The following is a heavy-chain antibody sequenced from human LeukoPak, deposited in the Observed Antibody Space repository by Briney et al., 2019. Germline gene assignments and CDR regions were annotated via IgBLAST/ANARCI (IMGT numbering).Heavy chain of an antibody. Sequence: GGSLRLSCAASGFTFSSYGMSWVRQAPGKGLEWVSSLTTGGSTYYADSVKGRFTISRDNSKNTLYLQMNSLRAEDTALYYCGKDLLAMAGTIGSWGQGTLVTVSS. CDR1: GFTFSSYG. J-gene: IGHJ4*02. D-gene: IGHD6-19*01. CDR3: GKDLLAMAGTIGS. CDR2: LTTGGST. V-gene: IGHV3-23*01.